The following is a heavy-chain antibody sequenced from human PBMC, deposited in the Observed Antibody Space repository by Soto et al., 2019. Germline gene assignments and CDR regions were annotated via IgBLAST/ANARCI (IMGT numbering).Heavy chain of an antibody. CDR1: VGSFSGYY. J-gene: IGHJ4*02. CDR3: VRGTGGDYSPL. Sequence: QEQLQQWGAGLLKPSETLSLTCAVYVGSFSGYYWSWIRQSPGKRLEWIGEINHSGTTNYNPSLKIRVTISENTSKDQFSLTLTSVTAADTAVYFCVRGTGGDYSPLWGLGTLVTVSS. CDR2: INHSGTT. D-gene: IGHD4-17*01. V-gene: IGHV4-34*01.